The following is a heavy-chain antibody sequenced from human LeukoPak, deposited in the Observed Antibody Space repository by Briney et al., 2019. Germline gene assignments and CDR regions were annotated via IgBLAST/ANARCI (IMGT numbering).Heavy chain of an antibody. CDR3: TKNQILDDTGSWYAY. V-gene: IGHV3-23*01. Sequence: GGSLRLSCAASGFTFSSYSMNWVRQAPGKGPEWVSGISDGGGRTFYAESVKGRFTVSRDNSKNTLYLRMNSLRAEDTAIYYCTKNQILDDTGSWYAYWGQGTLVTVSS. CDR1: GFTFSSYS. D-gene: IGHD6-13*01. J-gene: IGHJ4*02. CDR2: ISDGGGRT.